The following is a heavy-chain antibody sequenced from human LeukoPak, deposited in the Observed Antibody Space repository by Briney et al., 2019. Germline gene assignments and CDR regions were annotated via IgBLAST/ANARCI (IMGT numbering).Heavy chain of an antibody. CDR1: GSTFSSYA. J-gene: IGHJ5*02. Sequence: GSLRLSCAASGSTFSSYAMSWVRQAPGKGLEWVSAISGSGGSTYYADSVKGRFAISRDNSKNTLYLQMNSLRAEDTAVYYCAKDSGYYDILTGPEGGNWFDPWGQGTLVTVSS. D-gene: IGHD3-9*01. CDR3: AKDSGYYDILTGPEGGNWFDP. CDR2: ISGSGGST. V-gene: IGHV3-23*01.